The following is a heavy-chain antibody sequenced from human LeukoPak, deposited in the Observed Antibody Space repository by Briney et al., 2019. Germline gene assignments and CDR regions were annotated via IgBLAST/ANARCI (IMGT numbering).Heavy chain of an antibody. CDR2: INPSGGST. CDR3: ARGPRTTAYYDAFDI. J-gene: IGHJ3*02. CDR1: GYSFTSYY. Sequence: GASVKVSCKASGYSFTSYYMHWVRQAPGQGLEWMGIINPSGGSTSYAQKFQGRVTMTRDMSTSTVNMELSSLRSEDTAVYYCARGPRTTAYYDAFDIWGQGTMVTVSS. V-gene: IGHV1-46*01. D-gene: IGHD4-17*01.